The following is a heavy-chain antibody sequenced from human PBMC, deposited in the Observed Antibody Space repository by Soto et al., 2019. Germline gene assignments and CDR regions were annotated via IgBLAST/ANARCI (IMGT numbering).Heavy chain of an antibody. CDR3: ASSYGSGYRAFDS. J-gene: IGHJ4*02. CDR2: INPILSMS. Sequence: QVQLVQSGAEVKRPGSSVKVSCKASGDTFTFYSINWVRQAPGLGLEWMGRINPILSMSNYAQRFQGRVTMTPDKSTSTASMELSSLRSEDTAIYYCASSYGSGYRAFDSWGQGALVTVSS. V-gene: IGHV1-69*02. D-gene: IGHD3-10*01. CDR1: GDTFTFYS.